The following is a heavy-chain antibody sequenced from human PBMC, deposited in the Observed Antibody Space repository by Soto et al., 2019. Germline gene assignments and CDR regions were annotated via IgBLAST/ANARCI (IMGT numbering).Heavy chain of an antibody. CDR1: GFTFSDYY. CDR3: ARDPPSMVRGPTWAAFDI. J-gene: IGHJ3*02. CDR2: ISSSGSTI. V-gene: IGHV3-11*01. Sequence: NPGGSLRLSCAASGFTFSDYYMSWIRQAPGKGLEWVSYISSSGSTIYYADSVKGRFTISRDNAKNSLYLQMNSLRAEDTAVYYCARDPPSMVRGPTWAAFDIWGQGTMVTVSS. D-gene: IGHD3-10*01.